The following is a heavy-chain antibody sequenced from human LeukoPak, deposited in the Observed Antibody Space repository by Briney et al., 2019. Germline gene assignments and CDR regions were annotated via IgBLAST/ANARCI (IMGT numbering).Heavy chain of an antibody. CDR3: ASSLAAAGPFDY. Sequence: ASVKVSCKASGGTFSSYAINWVRQATGQGLEWMGWINPKSGNTGYAQKLQGRVTMTTDTSTSTAYMELRSLRSDDTAVYYCASSLAAAGPFDYWGQGTLVTVSS. D-gene: IGHD6-13*01. J-gene: IGHJ4*02. V-gene: IGHV1-8*02. CDR2: INPKSGNT. CDR1: GGTFSSYA.